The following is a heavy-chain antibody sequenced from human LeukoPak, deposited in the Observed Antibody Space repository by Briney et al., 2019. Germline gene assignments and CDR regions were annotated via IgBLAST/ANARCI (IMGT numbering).Heavy chain of an antibody. V-gene: IGHV4-59*01. CDR2: IFYSGST. CDR1: GGSISSYY. D-gene: IGHD2-2*01. CDR3: TRSTSFISWFDP. J-gene: IGHJ5*02. Sequence: PSQTLSLTCTVSGGSISSYYWSWIRQPPGKGLEWIGCIFYSGSTNYNPSLKSRVTISVYTSKNQFSLKLSSVTAADTAVYYCTRSTSFISWFDPWGQGTLVTVSS.